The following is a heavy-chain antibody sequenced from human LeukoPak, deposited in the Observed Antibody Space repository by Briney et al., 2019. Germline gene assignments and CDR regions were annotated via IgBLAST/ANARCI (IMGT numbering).Heavy chain of an antibody. CDR1: GYSISSGYY. V-gene: IGHV4-38-2*01. CDR2: IYHSGST. D-gene: IGHD4-11*01. Sequence: KPSETLSLTCAVSGYSISSGYYWGWIRQPPGKGLEWIGSIYHSGSTYHNPSLKSRVTISVDTSKNQFSLKLSSVTAADTAVYYCARLMGTTNYFDYWGQGTLVTVSS. J-gene: IGHJ4*02. CDR3: ARLMGTTNYFDY.